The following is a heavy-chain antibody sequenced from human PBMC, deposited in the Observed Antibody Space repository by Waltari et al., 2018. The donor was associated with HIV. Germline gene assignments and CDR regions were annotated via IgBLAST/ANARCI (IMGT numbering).Heavy chain of an antibody. CDR3: ARGDSSGTAFDI. Sequence: EVQLVESGGGLVQPGGSLRLSCAASGFTFSSYEMNWVRQAPGKGLEWVSYISSSGSTIYYADSVKGRFTISRDNAKNSLYLQMNSLRAEDTAVYYCARGDSSGTAFDIWGQGTMVTVSS. V-gene: IGHV3-48*03. J-gene: IGHJ3*02. CDR1: GFTFSSYE. D-gene: IGHD3-22*01. CDR2: ISSSGSTI.